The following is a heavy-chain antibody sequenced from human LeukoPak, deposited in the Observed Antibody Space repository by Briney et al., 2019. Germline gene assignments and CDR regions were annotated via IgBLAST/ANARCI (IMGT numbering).Heavy chain of an antibody. CDR3: AREVLVEMATIFSGWFDP. Sequence: SETLSLTCTVSGGSISSSSYYWGWIRQPPGKGLEWIGSIYYSGSTYYNPSLKSRVTISVDTSKNQFSLKLSSATAADTAVYYCAREVLVEMATIFSGWFDPWGQGTLVTVSS. CDR1: GGSISSSSYY. V-gene: IGHV4-39*02. D-gene: IGHD5-24*01. CDR2: IYYSGST. J-gene: IGHJ5*02.